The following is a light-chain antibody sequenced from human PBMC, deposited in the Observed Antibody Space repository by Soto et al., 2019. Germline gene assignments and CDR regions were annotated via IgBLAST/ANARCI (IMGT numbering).Light chain of an antibody. V-gene: IGKV3-15*01. Sequence: EIVMTQSPATLSVSPGDRAALSCRASQSVGSNLAWYQQKPGQAPRLLIYGASTRATGIPARFSGSGSGTEFTLTISSLQYEDCAIYFCQQYNNWPPDRTFGQGTKVEIK. CDR1: QSVGSN. J-gene: IGKJ1*01. CDR2: GAS. CDR3: QQYNNWPPDRT.